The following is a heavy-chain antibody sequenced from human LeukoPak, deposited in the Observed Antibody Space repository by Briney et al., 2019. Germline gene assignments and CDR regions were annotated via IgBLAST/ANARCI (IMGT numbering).Heavy chain of an antibody. Sequence: PGGSLRLSCAASGFTFSSYNMNWVRQAPGKGLEWVSSIDSTSSYIFYADSLKGRFTISRDNAKNTLYLQMNSLRAEDTAVYYCARDRGSGTEYFDYWGQGTLVTVSS. V-gene: IGHV3-21*01. J-gene: IGHJ4*02. CDR3: ARDRGSGTEYFDY. CDR1: GFTFSSYN. CDR2: IDSTSSYI. D-gene: IGHD2-15*01.